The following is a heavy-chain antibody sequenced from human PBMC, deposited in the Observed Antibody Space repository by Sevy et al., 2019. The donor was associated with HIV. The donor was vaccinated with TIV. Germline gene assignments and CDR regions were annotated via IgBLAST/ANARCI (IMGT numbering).Heavy chain of an antibody. D-gene: IGHD5-12*01. Sequence: GGSLRLSCAASGYIFSSYGIHWVRQAPGKGLEWVAFLSYDERNKYYADSVKGRFTISGDSSKNTLYLQMNSLRAEDTAVYYCAKGSGYSGYVGYWGQGTLVTVSS. CDR3: AKGSGYSGYVGY. CDR1: GYIFSSYG. V-gene: IGHV3-30*18. CDR2: LSYDERNK. J-gene: IGHJ4*02.